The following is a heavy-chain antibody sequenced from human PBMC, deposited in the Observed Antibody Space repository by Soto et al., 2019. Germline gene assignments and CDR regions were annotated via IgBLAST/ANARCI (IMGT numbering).Heavy chain of an antibody. D-gene: IGHD2-2*01. CDR1: GGTFSSYT. V-gene: IGHV1-69*02. J-gene: IGHJ5*02. Sequence: QVQLVQSGAEVKKPGSSVKVSCKASGGTFSSYTISWVRQAPGQGLEWMGRIIPILGIANYAQKFQGRVTITEDKSTSTAYMELSSLRSEDTAVYYCARGPAATTWFDPWGQGTLVTVSS. CDR2: IIPILGIA. CDR3: ARGPAATTWFDP.